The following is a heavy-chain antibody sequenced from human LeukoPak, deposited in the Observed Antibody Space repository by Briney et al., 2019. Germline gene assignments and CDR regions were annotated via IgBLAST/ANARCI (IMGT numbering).Heavy chain of an antibody. CDR1: GFPFSSYA. Sequence: GGSLRLSCSASGFPFSSYAMHWVRQAPGKGLEYVSAISDSGGSTYYADSVKGRFTISRDNSKNTLYLQMTSLRAEDTAVYFCVRGYSFGPYGMDVWGQGTTVTVSS. V-gene: IGHV3-64D*09. J-gene: IGHJ6*02. CDR3: VRGYSFGPYGMDV. CDR2: ISDSGGST. D-gene: IGHD2-15*01.